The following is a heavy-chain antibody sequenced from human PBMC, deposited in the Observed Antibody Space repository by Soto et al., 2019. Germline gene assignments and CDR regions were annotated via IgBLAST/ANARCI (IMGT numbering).Heavy chain of an antibody. Sequence: ASVKVSCKASGYTFTSYAMHWVRQAPGQRLEWMGWINAGNGNTKYSQEFQGRVTITRDTSASTAYMELSSLRSEDTAVYYCASLYNWNYGGNWFDPWGQGTLVTVSS. D-gene: IGHD1-7*01. CDR1: GYTFTSYA. CDR3: ASLYNWNYGGNWFDP. V-gene: IGHV1-3*01. CDR2: INAGNGNT. J-gene: IGHJ5*02.